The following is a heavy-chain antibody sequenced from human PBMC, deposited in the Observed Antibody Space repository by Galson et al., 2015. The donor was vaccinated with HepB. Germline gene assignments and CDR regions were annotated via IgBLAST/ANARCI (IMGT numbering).Heavy chain of an antibody. V-gene: IGHV3-49*03. Sequence: SLRLSCATSGFTFGDYGMSWFRRAPGKGLEWVAFVRGKPYSGATEYAASVKGRFIVSRDDSKSIAYLQMNSLKTDDTAVYYCTSGGYCSGDICSPWGQGTLVTVSS. CDR1: GFTFGDYG. J-gene: IGHJ5*02. CDR2: VRGKPYSGAT. CDR3: TSGGYCSGDICSP. D-gene: IGHD2-15*01.